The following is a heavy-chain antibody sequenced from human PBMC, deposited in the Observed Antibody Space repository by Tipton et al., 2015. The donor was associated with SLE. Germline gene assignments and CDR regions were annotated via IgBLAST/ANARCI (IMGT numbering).Heavy chain of an antibody. V-gene: IGHV4-30-4*01. D-gene: IGHD4-23*01. J-gene: IGHJ3*02. CDR3: ARGGDYGGYAFDI. CDR2: IYYSGST. Sequence: TLSLTCTVSGGSISSGDYYWSWIRQPPGKGLEWIGYIYYSGSTYYNPSLKSRVTISVDTSKNQFSLKLSSVTAADTAVYYCARGGDYGGYAFDIWGQGTMVTVSS. CDR1: GGSISSGDYY.